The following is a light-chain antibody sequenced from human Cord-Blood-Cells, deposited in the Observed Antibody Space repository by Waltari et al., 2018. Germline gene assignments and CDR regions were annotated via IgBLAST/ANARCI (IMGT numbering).Light chain of an antibody. CDR1: QSVRSN. J-gene: IGKJ3*01. Sequence: EIVMTQSPATLSVSPGERATLSCRASQSVRSNLAWYQQKTGQAPRLLIYGASTRATGIPARFSGSGSGTEFTLTISSLQSEDFAVYYCQQYNNWPFTFGPGTKVDIK. V-gene: IGKV3-15*01. CDR3: QQYNNWPFT. CDR2: GAS.